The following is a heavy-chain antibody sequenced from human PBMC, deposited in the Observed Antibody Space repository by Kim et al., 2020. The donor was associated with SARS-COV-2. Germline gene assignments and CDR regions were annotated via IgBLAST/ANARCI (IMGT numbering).Heavy chain of an antibody. CDR1: GYTFTSYG. J-gene: IGHJ5*02. CDR2: ISAYNGNT. CDR3: ARAPLRPNWFDP. Sequence: ASVKVSCKASGYTFTSYGISWVRQAPGQGLEWMGWISAYNGNTNYAQKLQGRVTMTTDTSTSTASMELRSLRSDDTAVYYCARAPLRPNWFDPWGQGTLVTVSS. V-gene: IGHV1-18*01. D-gene: IGHD4-17*01.